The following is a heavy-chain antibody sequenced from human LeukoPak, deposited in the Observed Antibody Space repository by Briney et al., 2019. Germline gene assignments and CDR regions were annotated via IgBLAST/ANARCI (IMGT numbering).Heavy chain of an antibody. D-gene: IGHD3-16*01. V-gene: IGHV4-39*01. CDR2: IYYSGST. CDR1: GDXVSSGTYY. J-gene: IGHJ4*02. CDR3: ATYRPVWGIDY. Sequence: SETLSLTCTVSGDXVSSGTYYWAWIRQPPGRGLEWIGSIYYSGSTYYNPSLKSRVTISVDTSKNQFSLRLSSVTAAVTAVYYCATYRPVWGIDYWGQGTLVTVSS.